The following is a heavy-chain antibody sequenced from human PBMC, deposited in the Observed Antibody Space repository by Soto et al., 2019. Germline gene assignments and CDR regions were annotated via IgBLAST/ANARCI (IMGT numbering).Heavy chain of an antibody. CDR3: ARGGSDYEGSGYYQGHV. V-gene: IGHV1-69*12. Sequence: QVQLVQSGAEVKKPGSSVKVSCKSSGGTFSNYGFSWVRQAPGQGLECMGVIVPIFGAEHPQKFQGRVTITADEAXNXDVMDLRGLRSEDTAVYYCARGGSDYEGSGYYQGHVWGRGTTVTVSS. J-gene: IGHJ6*02. D-gene: IGHD3-22*01. CDR1: GGTFSNYG. CDR2: IVPIFGA.